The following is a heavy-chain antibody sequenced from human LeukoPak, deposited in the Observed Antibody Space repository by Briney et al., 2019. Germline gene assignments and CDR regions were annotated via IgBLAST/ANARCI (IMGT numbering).Heavy chain of an antibody. J-gene: IGHJ4*02. CDR1: GYTFTGYY. CDR3: ARGLHSSGELY. CDR2: INPNSGGT. D-gene: IGHD6-19*01. V-gene: IGHV1-2*02. Sequence: GESLKISCKGSGYTFTGYYMHWVRQAPGQGLEWMGWINPNSGGTNYAQKFQGRVTMTRDTSISTAYMELSRLRSDDTAVYYCARGLHSSGELYWGQGTLVTVSS.